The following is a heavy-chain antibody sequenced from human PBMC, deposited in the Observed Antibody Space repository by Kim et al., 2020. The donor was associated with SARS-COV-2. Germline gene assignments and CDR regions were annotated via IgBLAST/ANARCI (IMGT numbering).Heavy chain of an antibody. CDR3: ARHGITMVRGAVGPGGPRSIWFDP. V-gene: IGHV4-39*01. Sequence: SETLSLTCTVSGGSISSSSYYWGWIRQPPGKGLEWIGSIYYSGSTYYNPSLKSRVTISVDTSKNQFSLKLSSVTAADTAVYYCARHGITMVRGAVGPGGPRSIWFDPWGQGTLVTVSS. CDR2: IYYSGST. CDR1: GGSISSSSYY. D-gene: IGHD3-10*01. J-gene: IGHJ5*02.